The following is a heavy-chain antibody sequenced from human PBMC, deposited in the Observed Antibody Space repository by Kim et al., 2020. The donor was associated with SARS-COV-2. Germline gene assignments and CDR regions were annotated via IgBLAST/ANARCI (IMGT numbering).Heavy chain of an antibody. V-gene: IGHV3-48*03. J-gene: IGHJ6*03. CDR3: ARKLNRHYYYMDL. Sequence: GGSLRLSCAASEFTFSNYEMSWVRQAPGKGLEWLSYISNRGSNTSYADVVRGRFTISRDNAKKSLYLQMSSLRGDDTAVYYCARKLNRHYYYMDLWGKGTTVIVS. CDR2: ISNRGSNT. CDR1: EFTFSNYE.